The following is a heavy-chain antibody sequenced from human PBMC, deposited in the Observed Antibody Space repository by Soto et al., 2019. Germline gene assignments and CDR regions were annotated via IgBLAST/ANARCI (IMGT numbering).Heavy chain of an antibody. Sequence: ASVKVSCKVSGYTLTELSMHWVRQAPGKGLEWMGGFDPEDGETNYAKKFQGRVTMTEDTSTDTAYMELSSLRSADTAVYYCATDWAPTYYYGSGSPDFDYWGQGTLVTVSS. CDR3: ATDWAPTYYYGSGSPDFDY. D-gene: IGHD3-10*01. CDR2: FDPEDGET. CDR1: GYTLTELS. J-gene: IGHJ4*02. V-gene: IGHV1-24*01.